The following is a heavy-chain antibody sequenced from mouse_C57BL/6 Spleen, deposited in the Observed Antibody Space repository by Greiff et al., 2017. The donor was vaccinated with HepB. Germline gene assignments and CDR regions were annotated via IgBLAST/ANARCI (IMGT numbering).Heavy chain of an antibody. V-gene: IGHV1-72*01. CDR2: IDPNSGGT. CDR3: ASRGSNWYFDV. CDR1: GYTFTSYW. Sequence: QVQLQQPGAELVKPGASVKLSCKASGYTFTSYWMHWVKQRPGRGLEWIGRIDPNSGGTKYNEKFKSKTTLTVDKPSSTAYMQLRGLPSEDSAVYYCASRGSNWYFDVWGTGTTVTVSS. J-gene: IGHJ1*03.